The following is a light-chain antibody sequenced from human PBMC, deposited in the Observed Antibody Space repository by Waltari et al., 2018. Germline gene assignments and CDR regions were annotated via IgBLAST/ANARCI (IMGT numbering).Light chain of an antibody. CDR2: EID. Sequence: QSALTQFPSASGSPGQSVTISCTGTSSDFGSYNYVSWYQHHPGKAPKLMIYEIDKRPSVVPVRFSGSMSGNTASLTVSGLQAGDEADYYCSSYIGTNSWVFGGGTKLTVL. V-gene: IGLV2-8*01. CDR3: SSYIGTNSWV. CDR1: SSDFGSYNY. J-gene: IGLJ3*02.